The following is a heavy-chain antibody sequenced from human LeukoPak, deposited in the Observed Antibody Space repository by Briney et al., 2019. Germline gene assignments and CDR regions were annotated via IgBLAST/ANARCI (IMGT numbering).Heavy chain of an antibody. CDR2: IYYSGST. Sequence: SETLSLTCTFSGGSISSYYWSWIRQPPGKGLEGSGYIYYSGSTNYNPSLKSRVTISVDTSKNQFSLKLSSVTAADTAVYYCARWARYYYDSSGQFDIRGQGTMVTVSS. V-gene: IGHV4-59*01. CDR3: ARWARYYYDSSGQFDI. J-gene: IGHJ3*02. CDR1: GGSISSYY. D-gene: IGHD3-22*01.